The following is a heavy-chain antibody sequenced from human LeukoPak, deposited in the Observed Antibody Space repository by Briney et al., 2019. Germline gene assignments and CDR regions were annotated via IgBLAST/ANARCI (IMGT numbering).Heavy chain of an antibody. D-gene: IGHD6-19*01. V-gene: IGHV4-34*01. CDR1: GGSFSGYY. CDR2: INHSGST. CDR3: ARGAFGYSSGYAFDI. J-gene: IGHJ3*02. Sequence: SETLSLTCAVYGGSFSGYYWSWIRQPPGKGLEWVGEINHSGSTNYNPSLKSRVTISVDTSKNQFSLKLSSVTAADTAVYYCARGAFGYSSGYAFDIWGQGTMVTVSS.